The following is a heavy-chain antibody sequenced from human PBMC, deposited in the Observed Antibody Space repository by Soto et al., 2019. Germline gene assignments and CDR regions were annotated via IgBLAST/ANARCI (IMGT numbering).Heavy chain of an antibody. V-gene: IGHV1-3*01. CDR2: INAGNGNT. J-gene: IGHJ6*02. CDR3: ARGAYSSGYYYTYYYYGMDV. Sequence: ASVKVSCKASGYTFTSYAMHWVRQAPGQRLEWMGWINAGNGNTKYSQKFQGRVTITRDTSASTAYMELSSLRSEDTAVYYCARGAYSSGYYYTYYYYGMDVWGQGTTVTVSS. CDR1: GYTFTSYA. D-gene: IGHD3-22*01.